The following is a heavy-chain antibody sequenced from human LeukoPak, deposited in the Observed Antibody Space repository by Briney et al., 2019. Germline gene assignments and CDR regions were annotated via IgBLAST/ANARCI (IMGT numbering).Heavy chain of an antibody. CDR3: ARVLFNSGYDY. Sequence: ASVKVSCKPSGTTFTGAYMHWVRQAPGQGLEWMGWINPNSGETKFAQKFQGRVTMTRDTSISTVYMDLGGLRSDDTAVYYCARVLFNSGYDYWGQGSLVTVSS. D-gene: IGHD3-9*01. CDR2: INPNSGET. CDR1: GTTFTGAY. J-gene: IGHJ4*02. V-gene: IGHV1-2*02.